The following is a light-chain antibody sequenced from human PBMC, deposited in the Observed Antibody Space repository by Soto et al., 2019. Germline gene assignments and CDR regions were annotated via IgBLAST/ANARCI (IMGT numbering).Light chain of an antibody. V-gene: IGKV3-20*01. J-gene: IGKJ2*01. CDR3: QVYACLPYP. Sequence: TKSPVTLSLSTGGTVTLSCRASQSIRTNVAWYQQIPGQAPRLLIYGASSRATGIPDRFSGSGSGTDFTLTISFLEAEDGAVYCSQVYACLPYPFGQGSMLDIK. CDR1: QSIRTN. CDR2: GAS.